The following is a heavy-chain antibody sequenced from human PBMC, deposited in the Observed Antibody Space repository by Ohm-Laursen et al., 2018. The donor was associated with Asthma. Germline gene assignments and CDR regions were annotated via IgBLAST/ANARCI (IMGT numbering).Heavy chain of an antibody. CDR2: ISSSSSTI. D-gene: IGHD4-23*01. V-gene: IGHV3-48*02. Sequence: GSLRLSCAASGFTFSSYSMNWVRQAPGKGLEWVSYISSSSSTIYYVDSVKGRFTISRDNAKNSLYLQMNSLRDEDTAVYYCARDIVVGGNSISAFDYWGQGTLVTVSS. J-gene: IGHJ4*02. CDR3: ARDIVVGGNSISAFDY. CDR1: GFTFSSYS.